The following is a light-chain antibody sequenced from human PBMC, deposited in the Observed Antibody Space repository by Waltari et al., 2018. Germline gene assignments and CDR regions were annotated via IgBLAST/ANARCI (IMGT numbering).Light chain of an antibody. CDR2: TNN. CDR3: QSYDNSLSGVV. Sequence: QSVLTQPPSVSGAPGQRVTISCTGNSSNIGAGYDVPGYQQLPETAPKLLIYTNNHRPSEVPDRFSGSKSGTSASLAITGLQAEDEAHYHCQSYDNSLSGVVFGGGTKLTVL. J-gene: IGLJ2*01. CDR1: SSNIGAGYD. V-gene: IGLV1-40*01.